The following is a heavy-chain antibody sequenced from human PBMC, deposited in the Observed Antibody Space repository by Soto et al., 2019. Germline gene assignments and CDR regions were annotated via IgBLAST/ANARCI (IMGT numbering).Heavy chain of an antibody. CDR2: ISYDGSNK. CDR3: ARGSSSTSGVDY. Sequence: GGSLRLSCAASGFTFSSYAMHWVRQAPGKGLEWVAVISYDGSNKYYADSVKGRFTISRDNSKNTLYLQMNSLRAEDTAVYYCARGSSSTSGVDYWGQGTLVTVSS. J-gene: IGHJ4*02. CDR1: GFTFSSYA. D-gene: IGHD6-6*01. V-gene: IGHV3-30-3*01.